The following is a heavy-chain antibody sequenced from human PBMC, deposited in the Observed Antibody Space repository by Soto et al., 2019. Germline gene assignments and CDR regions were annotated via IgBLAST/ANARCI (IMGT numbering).Heavy chain of an antibody. CDR2: VSFDGSSK. CDR1: GFTFSTYA. Sequence: QVQLVESGGGVVQPGRSLRLSCAASGFTFSTYAMHWVRQPPGKGLEWVAVVSFDGSSKYYADSVRGRFTISRDNSKNTLYLQMNSLIAEDTAVYYCARERYRSTNCPDYWGQGTLLTVSS. V-gene: IGHV3-30-3*01. CDR3: ARERYRSTNCPDY. J-gene: IGHJ4*02. D-gene: IGHD2-2*01.